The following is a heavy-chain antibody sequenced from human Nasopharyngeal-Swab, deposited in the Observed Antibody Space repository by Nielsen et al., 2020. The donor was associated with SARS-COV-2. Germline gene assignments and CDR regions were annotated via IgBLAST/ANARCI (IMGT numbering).Heavy chain of an antibody. D-gene: IGHD3-10*01. J-gene: IGHJ6*03. CDR2: IYYSGST. Sequence: SETLSLTCTVSGGSISSYYWSWIRQPPGKGLEWIGYIYYSGSTNYNPSLKSRVTISVDTSKKQFSLKLSSVTAADTAVYYCARDRVAAGMDVWGKGTTVTVSS. V-gene: IGHV4-59*01. CDR3: ARDRVAAGMDV. CDR1: GGSISSYY.